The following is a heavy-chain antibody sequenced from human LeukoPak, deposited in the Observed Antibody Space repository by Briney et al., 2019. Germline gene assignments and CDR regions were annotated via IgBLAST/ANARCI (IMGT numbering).Heavy chain of an antibody. Sequence: GGSLRLSCVASGFTFSSYAMHWVRQAPGKGLEWVAALSYNGRNIYYADSVKGRFTVSRDNSKNTLYMQMNSLRAEDTAVYYCAKGDNYYDTSGYYLSKALFDYWGQGTLVTVSS. V-gene: IGHV3-30*18. CDR3: AKGDNYYDTSGYYLSKALFDY. J-gene: IGHJ4*02. D-gene: IGHD3-22*01. CDR2: LSYNGRNI. CDR1: GFTFSSYA.